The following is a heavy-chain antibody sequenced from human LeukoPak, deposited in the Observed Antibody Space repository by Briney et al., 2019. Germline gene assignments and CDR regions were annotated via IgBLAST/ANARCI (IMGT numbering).Heavy chain of an antibody. Sequence: ASVKVSCKASGGTFSSYAISWVRQAPGQGLEWMGRIIPILGIANYAQKFQGRVTITADKSTSTAYMELSSLRSEDTAVYYCARAYDFWSGCCILGPWGQGTLVTVSS. J-gene: IGHJ5*02. CDR2: IIPILGIA. V-gene: IGHV1-69*04. CDR1: GGTFSSYA. D-gene: IGHD3-3*01. CDR3: ARAYDFWSGCCILGP.